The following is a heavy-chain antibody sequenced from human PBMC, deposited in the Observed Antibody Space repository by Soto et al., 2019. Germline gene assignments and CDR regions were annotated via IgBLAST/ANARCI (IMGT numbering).Heavy chain of an antibody. Sequence: QVQLQESGPGLVKSSQTLSLTCTVSGGSISSGDYFWSWIRQPPGKGLVWIGYIYSTGSTYYNPSLKSRVTISVDTSKNQFSLKLNSVTAADTAVYYCARRMPIDSYPFDYWGQGSLGTVSS. V-gene: IGHV4-30-4*01. CDR1: GGSISSGDYF. CDR2: IYSTGST. D-gene: IGHD2-2*01. CDR3: ARRMPIDSYPFDY. J-gene: IGHJ4*02.